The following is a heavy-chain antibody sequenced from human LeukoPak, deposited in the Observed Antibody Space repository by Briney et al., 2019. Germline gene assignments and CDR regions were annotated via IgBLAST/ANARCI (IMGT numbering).Heavy chain of an antibody. CDR1: GFTFSSYG. V-gene: IGHV3-23*01. J-gene: IGHJ4*02. CDR3: AKGAYYHGSGRYFDY. Sequence: GGSLRLSCAASGFTFSSYGMHWVRQAPGKGLEWVSAISGSGGATYYADSVKGRFTMSRDNSKNTLYLQMNSLRAEDTAVYYCAKGAYYHGSGRYFDYWGQGTLVTVSS. CDR2: ISGSGGAT. D-gene: IGHD3-10*01.